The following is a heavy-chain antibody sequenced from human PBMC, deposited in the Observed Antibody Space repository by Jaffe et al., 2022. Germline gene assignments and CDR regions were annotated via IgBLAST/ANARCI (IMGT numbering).Heavy chain of an antibody. V-gene: IGHV4-34*01. J-gene: IGHJ6*03. Sequence: QVQLQQWGAGLLKPSETLSLTCAVYGGSFSTNYWSWVRQPPGEGLQWIGEISHDGITTYNPSLKSRFTISIDTAKKQFSLSLRSVTAADTAVYYCARVLYYYDSSGNYRKFYYYMDVWGEGTTVTVSS. CDR1: GGSFSTNY. CDR2: ISHDGIT. D-gene: IGHD3-22*01. CDR3: ARVLYYYDSSGNYRKFYYYMDV.